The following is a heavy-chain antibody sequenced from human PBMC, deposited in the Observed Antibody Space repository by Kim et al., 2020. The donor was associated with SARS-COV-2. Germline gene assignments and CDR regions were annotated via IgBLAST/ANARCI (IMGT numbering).Heavy chain of an antibody. Sequence: GGSLRLSCAASGFTFSSYGMHWVRQAPGKGLEWVAVISYGGSNKYYADSVKGRFTISRDNSKNTLYLQMNSLRAEDTAVYYCAKDDFWSGYYLDYWGQGTLVTVSS. CDR1: GFTFSSYG. CDR2: ISYGGSNK. CDR3: AKDDFWSGYYLDY. J-gene: IGHJ4*02. V-gene: IGHV3-30*18. D-gene: IGHD3-3*01.